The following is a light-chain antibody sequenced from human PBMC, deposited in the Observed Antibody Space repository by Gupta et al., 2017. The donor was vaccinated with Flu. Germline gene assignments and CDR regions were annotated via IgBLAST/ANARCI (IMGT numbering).Light chain of an antibody. J-gene: IGKJ1*01. Sequence: DIQLTQSPSFLSASVGDRVTITCRASQGISSYLAWYQQKPRKAPKLLIYAASTLQSGVPSRFSGSGSGTEFTLTISSLQPEDFATYYCQQLNSYPRGTFGQGTKVEIK. CDR1: QGISSY. CDR3: QQLNSYPRGT. CDR2: AAS. V-gene: IGKV1-9*01.